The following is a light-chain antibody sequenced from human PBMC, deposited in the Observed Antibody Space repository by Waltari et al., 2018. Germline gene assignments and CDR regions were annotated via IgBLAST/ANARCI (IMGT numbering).Light chain of an antibody. CDR1: QSVRNW. CDR3: QQYNAGHT. V-gene: IGKV1-5*03. Sequence: DIQMTQSPSTLSASVGDRVTITCRASQSVRNWLAWYQQKPGKAPRHLIYKASTLESGVPSSGSGSGSETEFTLTISSLQPDDFATYYCQQYNAGHTYGQGTKLEIK. CDR2: KAS. J-gene: IGKJ2*01.